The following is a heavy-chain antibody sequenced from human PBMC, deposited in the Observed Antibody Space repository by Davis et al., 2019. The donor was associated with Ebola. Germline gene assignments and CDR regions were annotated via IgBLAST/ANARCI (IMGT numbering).Heavy chain of an antibody. V-gene: IGHV3-9*01. CDR2: ISWNSGSI. CDR3: AKDGLGSSWYGRADWFDP. J-gene: IGHJ5*02. D-gene: IGHD6-13*01. CDR1: GFTFDDYA. Sequence: SLRLSCAASGFTFDDYAMHWVRQAPGKGLEWVSGISWNSGSIGYGDSVKGRFTISRDNAKNSLYLQMNSLRAEDTALYYCAKDGLGSSWYGRADWFDPWGQGTLVTVSS.